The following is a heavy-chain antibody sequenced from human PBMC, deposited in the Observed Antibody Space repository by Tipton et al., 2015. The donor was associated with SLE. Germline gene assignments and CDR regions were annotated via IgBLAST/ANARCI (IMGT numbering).Heavy chain of an antibody. CDR2: INHSGST. CDR1: GGSFSGYY. CDR3: ARGEQWLVFAFDI. D-gene: IGHD6-19*01. J-gene: IGHJ3*02. Sequence: TLSLTCAGYGGSFSGYYWSWIRQPPGKGLEWIGEINHSGSTNYNPSLKSRVTISVDTSKNQFSLKLSSVTAADTAVYYCARGEQWLVFAFDIWGQGTMVTVSS. V-gene: IGHV4-34*01.